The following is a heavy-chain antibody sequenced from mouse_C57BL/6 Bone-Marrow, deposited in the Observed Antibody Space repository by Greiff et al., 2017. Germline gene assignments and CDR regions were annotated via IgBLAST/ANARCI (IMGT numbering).Heavy chain of an antibody. V-gene: IGHV5-6*02. CDR1: GFTFSSYG. Sequence: EVKLMESGGDLVKPGGSLKLSCAASGFTFSSYGLSWVRQTPDKRLEWVATISSGGSYTYYPDSVKGRFTISRDNAKNTLYRQMSSLKSEDTAMYYCARRDYSYAMDYWGQGTSVTVSS. D-gene: IGHD1-1*01. CDR3: ARRDYSYAMDY. J-gene: IGHJ4*01. CDR2: ISSGGSYT.